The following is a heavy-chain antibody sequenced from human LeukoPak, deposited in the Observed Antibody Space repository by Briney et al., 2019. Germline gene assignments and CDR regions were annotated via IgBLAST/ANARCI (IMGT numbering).Heavy chain of an antibody. CDR3: ARRLPPSGAVDY. D-gene: IGHD1-26*01. V-gene: IGHV5-51*01. J-gene: IGHJ4*02. CDR2: IYPDDSDT. CDR1: GYTFTSSW. Sequence: GESLKISFKGSGYTFTSSWIGWVRQMPGKGLEWMGIIYPDDSDTRYSPSFQGQVTISADKSISTAYLQWSSLKASDTAMYYCARRLPPSGAVDYWGQGTLVTVSS.